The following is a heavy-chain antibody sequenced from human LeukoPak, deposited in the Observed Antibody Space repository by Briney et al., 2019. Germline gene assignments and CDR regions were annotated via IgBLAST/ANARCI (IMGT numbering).Heavy chain of an antibody. D-gene: IGHD3-10*01. CDR3: ARNYDLGTYPTDY. CDR1: GFTFSSYS. CDR2: INRTGSYI. J-gene: IGHJ4*02. Sequence: TGGSLRLSCAASGFTFSSYSMNWVRQAPGKGLEWVSSINRTGSYIYYADSLKGRFTISRDNAKNSLYLQMNSLRAEDTAVYYCARNYDLGTYPTDYWGQGTLVTVSS. V-gene: IGHV3-21*01.